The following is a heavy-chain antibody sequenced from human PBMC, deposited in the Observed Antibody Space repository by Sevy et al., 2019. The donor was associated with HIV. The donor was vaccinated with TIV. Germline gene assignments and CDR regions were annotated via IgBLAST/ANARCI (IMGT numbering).Heavy chain of an antibody. CDR3: AREGVGATGTVDY. D-gene: IGHD1-26*01. CDR1: GFTFSDCY. J-gene: IGHJ4*02. Sequence: GGSLRLSCAASGFTFSDCYMSWIRQAPGKGLEWVSYISSSGSTIYYADSVKGRFTISRDNAKNSLFLQMNSLRAEDTAVSYCAREGVGATGTVDYWGQGTLVTVSS. V-gene: IGHV3-11*01. CDR2: ISSSGSTI.